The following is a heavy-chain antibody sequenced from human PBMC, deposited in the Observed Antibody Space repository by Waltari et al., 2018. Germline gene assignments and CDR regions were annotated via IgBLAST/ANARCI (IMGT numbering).Heavy chain of an antibody. CDR3: ARRRDYYDTSGYYFEAFDI. V-gene: IGHV4-38-2*01. CDR2: IYHSGST. J-gene: IGHJ3*02. D-gene: IGHD3-22*01. Sequence: QVQLQESGPGLVKPSETLSLTCAVSGYSISSDYYLGWIRQPPGKGLEWIGNIYHSGSTYYNPSLKSRVTISVDTSKNQFSLKLSSVTAADTAVYFCARRRDYYDTSGYYFEAFDIWGQGTMVTVSS. CDR1: GYSISSDYY.